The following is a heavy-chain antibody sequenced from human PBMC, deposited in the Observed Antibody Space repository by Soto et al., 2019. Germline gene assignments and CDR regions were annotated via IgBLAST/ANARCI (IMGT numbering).Heavy chain of an antibody. CDR2: IIPIFGTA. Sequence: VASVKVSCKASGGTFSSYAISWVRQAPGQGLEWMGGIIPIFGTANYAQKFQGRVTITADESTSTAYMELSSLRSEDTAVYYCARGRRYDILTGYSSGVHYYGMDVWGQGTTVTVSS. CDR3: ARGRRYDILTGYSSGVHYYGMDV. D-gene: IGHD3-9*01. J-gene: IGHJ6*02. V-gene: IGHV1-69*13. CDR1: GGTFSSYA.